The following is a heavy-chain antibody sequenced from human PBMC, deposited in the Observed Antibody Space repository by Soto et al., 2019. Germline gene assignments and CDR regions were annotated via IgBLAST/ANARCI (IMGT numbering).Heavy chain of an antibody. Sequence: PGESLKISCQGSGYRFTSPWIGWVRQMPGKGLEWLGNVYPSDSDVRYSPSFEGRVTISADNSINTAYLHLLNLKASDTAIYYCTKGATAMEDYWGQGTLVTVSS. CDR2: VYPSDSDV. J-gene: IGHJ4*02. CDR1: GYRFTSPW. V-gene: IGHV5-51*01. CDR3: TKGATAMEDY. D-gene: IGHD5-18*01.